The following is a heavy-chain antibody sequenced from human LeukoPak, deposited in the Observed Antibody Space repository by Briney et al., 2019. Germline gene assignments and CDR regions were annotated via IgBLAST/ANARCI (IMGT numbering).Heavy chain of an antibody. CDR3: ARGRRTIYYYMDV. D-gene: IGHD1-1*01. Sequence: ASVKVFCKASGYTFTVFYMHWVRQAPGQGLEWMGWINPNSGGTNYAQKLQGRVTMTTDTSTSTAYMELRSLRSDDTAVYYCARGRRTIYYYMDVWGKGTTVTVSS. CDR2: INPNSGGT. V-gene: IGHV1-2*02. J-gene: IGHJ6*03. CDR1: GYTFTVFY.